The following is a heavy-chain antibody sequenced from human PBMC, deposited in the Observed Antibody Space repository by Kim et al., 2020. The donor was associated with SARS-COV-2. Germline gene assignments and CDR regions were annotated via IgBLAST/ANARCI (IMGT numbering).Heavy chain of an antibody. Sequence: NTTPPPKSRVNISVDTSKNQFSLKLSSVTAADTAVYYCARGGYGDYAFDIWGQGTMVTVSS. D-gene: IGHD4-17*01. J-gene: IGHJ3*02. V-gene: IGHV4-4*09. CDR3: ARGGYGDYAFDI.